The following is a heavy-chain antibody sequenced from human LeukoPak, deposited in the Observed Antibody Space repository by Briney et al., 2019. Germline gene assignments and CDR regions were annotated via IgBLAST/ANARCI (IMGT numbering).Heavy chain of an antibody. CDR3: ARGYYDFWSGYYRTFDY. CDR1: GGSISSYY. D-gene: IGHD3-3*01. Sequence: PSETLSLTCTVSGGSISSYYWSWIRQPPGKGLEWIGYIYYSGSTNYNPSLKSRVTISVDTSKNQFSLKLSSVTAADTAVYYCARGYYDFWSGYYRTFDYWGQGTLVTVSS. CDR2: IYYSGST. V-gene: IGHV4-59*01. J-gene: IGHJ4*02.